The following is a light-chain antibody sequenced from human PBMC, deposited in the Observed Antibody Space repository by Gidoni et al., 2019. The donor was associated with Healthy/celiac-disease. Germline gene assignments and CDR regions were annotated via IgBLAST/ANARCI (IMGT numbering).Light chain of an antibody. J-gene: IGKJ1*01. Sequence: EIVLTQSPATLSLSPGDRATLSCRASQSVSSYLACYQQKPGQAPRLLIYDASNRATGIPARFSGSGYGTDFTLTISSLEPEDFAVYYCQQRSTWTFGQGTKVEIK. V-gene: IGKV3-11*01. CDR1: QSVSSY. CDR2: DAS. CDR3: QQRSTWT.